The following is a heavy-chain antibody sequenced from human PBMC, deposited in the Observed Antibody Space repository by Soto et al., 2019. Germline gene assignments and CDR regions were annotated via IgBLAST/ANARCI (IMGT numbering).Heavy chain of an antibody. CDR2: IVVGSGNT. V-gene: IGHV1-58*02. Sequence: ASVKVSCKASGFTFTSSAMQWVRQARGQRLEWIGWIVVGSGNTNYAQKFQERVTITRDMSTSTAYMELRSLRSDDTAVYYCARDPPPPDYWGQGTLVTVSS. CDR1: GFTFTSSA. CDR3: ARDPPPPDY. J-gene: IGHJ4*02.